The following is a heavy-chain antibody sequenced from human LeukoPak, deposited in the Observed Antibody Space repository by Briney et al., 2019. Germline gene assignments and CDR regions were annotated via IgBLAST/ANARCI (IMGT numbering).Heavy chain of an antibody. CDR3: AREAGTNEYYFDY. J-gene: IGHJ4*02. D-gene: IGHD2-8*01. CDR2: IYYSGIT. CDR1: GGSISSYY. Sequence: KPSETLSLTCTVSGGSISSYYWSGIRQPPGKGLVWIGYIYYSGITNYNPSLKSRVTISVDTSKNHFSLRLSSVTAADTAVYYCAREAGTNEYYFDYWGQGTLVTVSS. V-gene: IGHV4-59*01.